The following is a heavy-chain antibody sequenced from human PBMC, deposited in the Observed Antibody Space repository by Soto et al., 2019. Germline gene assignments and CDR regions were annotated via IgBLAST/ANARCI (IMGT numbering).Heavy chain of an antibody. Sequence: QVQLVQSGAEVKKPGSSVKVSCKASGGTFSSYAISWVRQAPGQGLEWMGGIIPIFGTANYAQKFQGRVTITADESTSTAYMGLSSLRSEDTAVYYCARPHRFGEVESPFGDWYFDLWGRGTLVTVSS. J-gene: IGHJ2*01. CDR2: IIPIFGTA. CDR1: GGTFSSYA. CDR3: ARPHRFGEVESPFGDWYFDL. V-gene: IGHV1-69*12. D-gene: IGHD3-16*01.